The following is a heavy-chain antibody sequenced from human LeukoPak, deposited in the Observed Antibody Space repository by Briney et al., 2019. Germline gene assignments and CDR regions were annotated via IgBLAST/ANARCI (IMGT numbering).Heavy chain of an antibody. CDR3: ARGGDPFDY. CDR1: GFTSSSYS. V-gene: IGHV3-48*01. Sequence: PGGSLRLSCAASGFTSSSYSMNWVRQAPGKGLEWVSYIRSSSSTIYYADSVKGRFTISRDNAKNSLYLQMNSLRAEDTAVYYCARGGDPFDYWGQGTLVTVSS. J-gene: IGHJ4*02. D-gene: IGHD3-10*01. CDR2: IRSSSSTI.